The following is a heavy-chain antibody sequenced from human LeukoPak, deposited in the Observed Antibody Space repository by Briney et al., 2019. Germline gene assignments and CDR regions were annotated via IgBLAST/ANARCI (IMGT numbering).Heavy chain of an antibody. D-gene: IGHD6-19*01. V-gene: IGHV3-33*01. CDR3: ASSAVAGTVFHFDY. J-gene: IGHJ4*02. CDR2: IWYDGSNK. Sequence: GGSLRLSCAASGFTFSSYGMHWVRQAPGKGLEWVAVIWYDGSNKYYADSVKGRFTISRDSSKNTLYLQMNSLRAEDTAVYYCASSAVAGTVFHFDYWGQGTLVTVSS. CDR1: GFTFSSYG.